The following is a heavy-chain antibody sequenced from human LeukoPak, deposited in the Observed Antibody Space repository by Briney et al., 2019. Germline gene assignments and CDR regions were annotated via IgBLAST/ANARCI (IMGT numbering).Heavy chain of an antibody. CDR1: GGSISSYY. CDR3: ARSSGYSSGPDWYFDL. V-gene: IGHV4-59*01. Sequence: SETLSLTCTVSGGSISSYYWSWIRQPPGKGLEWIGYICYSGSTNYNPSLKSRVTISVDTSKNQFSLKLSSVTAADTAVYYCARSSGYSSGPDWYFDLWGRGTLVTVSS. CDR2: ICYSGST. J-gene: IGHJ2*01. D-gene: IGHD6-19*01.